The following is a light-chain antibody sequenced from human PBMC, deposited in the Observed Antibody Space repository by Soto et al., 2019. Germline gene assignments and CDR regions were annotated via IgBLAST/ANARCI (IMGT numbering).Light chain of an antibody. CDR1: QGISSY. CDR2: DAS. V-gene: IGKV1-8*01. J-gene: IGKJ3*01. CDR3: QQFDNRPFT. Sequence: ILMTQSPSSLSASPGDRVTITCRASQGISSYLAWYQQKPGKAPSLLIYDASKSQFGVPSRFSGSGSGTDFTFTISSLQPEDNATYYCQQFDNRPFTFGPGTKVDIK.